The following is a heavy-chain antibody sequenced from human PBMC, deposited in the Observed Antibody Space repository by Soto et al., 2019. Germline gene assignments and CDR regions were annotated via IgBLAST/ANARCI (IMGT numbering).Heavy chain of an antibody. J-gene: IGHJ4*02. CDR1: GYTFIRYG. Sequence: QVQLVPSGAEVMKPGASVKVSCKASGYTFIRYGINLVRQAPGQGLERMAWISTYNGNTNYAQKLKGRVTMTTDTSTSTAYMELWSLRSDDTAVYSCARDFRAGSDYGSGSSIDQWGQGTLVTGSS. CDR3: ARDFRAGSDYGSGSSIDQ. CDR2: ISTYNGNT. D-gene: IGHD3-10*01. V-gene: IGHV1-18*01.